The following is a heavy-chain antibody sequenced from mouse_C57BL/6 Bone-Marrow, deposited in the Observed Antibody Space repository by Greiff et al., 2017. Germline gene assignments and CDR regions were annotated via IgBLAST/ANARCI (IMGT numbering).Heavy chain of an antibody. J-gene: IGHJ3*01. D-gene: IGHD2-1*01. V-gene: IGHV1-26*01. CDR1: GYTFTDYY. Sequence: EVQLQQSGPELVKPGASVKISCKASGYTFTDYYMNWVKQSHGKSLEWIGDINPNNGGTSYNQKFKGKATLTVDKSSSTAYMELRSLTSEDSAVYYCARGKLPLAYWGQGTLVTVSA. CDR2: INPNNGGT. CDR3: ARGKLPLAY.